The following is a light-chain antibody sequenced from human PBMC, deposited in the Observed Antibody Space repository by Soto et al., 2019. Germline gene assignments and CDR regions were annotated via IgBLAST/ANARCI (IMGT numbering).Light chain of an antibody. CDR3: AAWDDSLIAVV. J-gene: IGLJ2*01. CDR2: NND. Sequence: VLTQPPSASGAPGQRVTISCSGSSSNIGTNTANWYQQLPGTAPKLLIYNNDQRPSGVPDRFSGSKSGTSASLAISGLQSGDEADYYCAAWDDSLIAVVFGGGTKLTVL. CDR1: SSNIGTNT. V-gene: IGLV1-44*01.